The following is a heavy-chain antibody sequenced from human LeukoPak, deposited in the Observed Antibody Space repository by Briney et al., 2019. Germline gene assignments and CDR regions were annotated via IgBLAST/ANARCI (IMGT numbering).Heavy chain of an antibody. CDR1: GGSISSSSYY. D-gene: IGHD1-1*01. CDR3: ASLGSTFGFYY. V-gene: IGHV4-39*06. J-gene: IGHJ4*02. CDR2: IYYSGST. Sequence: PSETLSLTCTVSGGSISSSSYYWGWIRQPPGKGLEWIGSIYYSGSTNYNPSLMSRVTISVATYKHQFTLKLGSVAAADTAVYYCASLGSTFGFYYWGQGTLVTVSS.